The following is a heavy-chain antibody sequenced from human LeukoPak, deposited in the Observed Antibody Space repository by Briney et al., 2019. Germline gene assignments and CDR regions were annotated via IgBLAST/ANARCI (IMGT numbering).Heavy chain of an antibody. V-gene: IGHV4-59*01. CDR1: GGSISAYY. CDR2: INYSGRT. J-gene: IGHJ3*02. Sequence: SETLSLTCTVPGGSISAYYWSWIRHAPGKGLEWIACINYSGRTKYHPSLQSRVTISLDTANNPFSLQLRSVTAADPAVYYCARLLDYDNSGERDTIDIWGQGIMVTVSS. CDR3: ARLLDYDNSGERDTIDI. D-gene: IGHD3-22*01.